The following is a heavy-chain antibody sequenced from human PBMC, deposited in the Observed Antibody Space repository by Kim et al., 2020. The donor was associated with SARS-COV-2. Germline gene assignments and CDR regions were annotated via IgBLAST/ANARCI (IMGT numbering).Heavy chain of an antibody. J-gene: IGHJ5*02. CDR2: IYHSGST. CDR3: APGWELNWFDP. D-gene: IGHD1-26*01. V-gene: IGHV4-38-2*02. CDR1: GYSISSGYY. Sequence: SETLSLTCTVSGYSISSGYYWGWIRQPPGKGLEWIGSIYHSGSTYYNPSLKSRVTISVDTSKNQFSLKLSSVTAADTAVYYCAPGWELNWFDPWGQGTLVTVSS.